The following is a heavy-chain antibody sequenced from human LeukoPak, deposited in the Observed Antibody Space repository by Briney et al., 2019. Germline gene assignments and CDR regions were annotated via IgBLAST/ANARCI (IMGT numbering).Heavy chain of an antibody. CDR3: AKWAGLDGYSDY. V-gene: IGHV3-9*01. J-gene: IGHJ4*02. D-gene: IGHD5-24*01. Sequence: GGSLRLSCAASGFTFDDYAMHWVRQAPGKGLEWVSGISWNSGSIGYADSVKGRFTISRDNAKNSLYLQMNSLRAEDTAVYYCAKWAGLDGYSDYWGQGTLVTVSS. CDR2: ISWNSGSI. CDR1: GFTFDDYA.